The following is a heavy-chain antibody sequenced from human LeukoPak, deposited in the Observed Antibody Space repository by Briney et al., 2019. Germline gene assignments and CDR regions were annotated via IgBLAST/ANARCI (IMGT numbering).Heavy chain of an antibody. CDR2: ITNSGTT. V-gene: IGHV4-59*11. CDR3: ARDQSGGYFDY. J-gene: IGHJ4*02. CDR1: GESISSHY. Sequence: SETLSLTCNVSGESISSHYWSWTRQSPGKGLEWIGYITNSGTTKFNPSLKSRVTISRDTSKNQISLRLSSVTAADTAVYYCARDQSGGYFDYWGQGTLVTVSS. D-gene: IGHD3-10*01.